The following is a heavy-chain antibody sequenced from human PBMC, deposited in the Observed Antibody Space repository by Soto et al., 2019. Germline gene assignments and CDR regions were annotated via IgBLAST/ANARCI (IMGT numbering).Heavy chain of an antibody. J-gene: IGHJ4*02. CDR2: VSYSGT. CDR3: ARSGSLYSQYYFDY. Sequence: SETLSLTCTVSGDSVSSGSYFWSWVRQPPGKGLEWIGYVSYSGTNQNPSLKSRLTMSIDTSKNQFSLNLSSVTAADTAAYYCARSGSLYSQYYFDYWGQGTLVTVSS. V-gene: IGHV4-61*01. D-gene: IGHD3-10*01. CDR1: GDSVSSGSYF.